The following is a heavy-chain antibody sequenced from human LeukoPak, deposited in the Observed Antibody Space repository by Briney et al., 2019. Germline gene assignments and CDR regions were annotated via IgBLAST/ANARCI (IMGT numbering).Heavy chain of an antibody. D-gene: IGHD1-26*01. Sequence: ASVKVSCKASGGTFSSCAISWVRQAPGQGLEWMRRIIPILGIANYAQKFQGRVTITADKSTSTAYMELSSLRSEDTAVYYCATSVGATEGYFDYWGQGTLVTVSS. J-gene: IGHJ4*02. CDR1: GGTFSSCA. CDR2: IIPILGIA. CDR3: ATSVGATEGYFDY. V-gene: IGHV1-69*04.